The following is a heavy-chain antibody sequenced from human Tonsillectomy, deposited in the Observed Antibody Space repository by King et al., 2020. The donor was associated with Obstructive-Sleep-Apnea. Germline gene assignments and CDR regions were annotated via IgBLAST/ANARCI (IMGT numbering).Heavy chain of an antibody. Sequence: QLVQSGAEVKKPGASVKVSCKGSGYTFTNYYIHWVRQAPGQGLEWMGVINPSGGSTNYAPKFQDRVSMTRDTSTSTVYMELSSLRSEDTAVFYCARGARRSHVLLIQIDYWGQGTLVTVSS. CDR1: GYTFTNYY. J-gene: IGHJ4*02. CDR3: ARGARRSHVLLIQIDY. D-gene: IGHD2-15*01. CDR2: INPSGGST. V-gene: IGHV1-46*01.